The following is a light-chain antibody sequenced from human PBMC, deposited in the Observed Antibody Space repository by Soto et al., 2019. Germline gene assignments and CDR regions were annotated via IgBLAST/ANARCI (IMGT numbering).Light chain of an antibody. J-gene: IGLJ2*01. Sequence: QSVLTQPPSASGTPGQRVTISCSGSSANIGSKTVNWYQQVPGMAPKLLIYSDDQRPSGVPDLFSGSKSGTSASLAISGLQSEDEADYYCATWDDSLNGLFGGGTQLTV. V-gene: IGLV1-44*01. CDR2: SDD. CDR1: SANIGSKT. CDR3: ATWDDSLNGL.